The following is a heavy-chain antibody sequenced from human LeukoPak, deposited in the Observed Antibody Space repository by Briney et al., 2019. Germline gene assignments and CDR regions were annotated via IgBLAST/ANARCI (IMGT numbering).Heavy chain of an antibody. CDR3: ARVGLLWFGESISSGWFDP. V-gene: IGHV4-4*02. D-gene: IGHD3-10*01. CDR1: GGSISSTNW. Sequence: SGTLSLTCAVSGGSISSTNWWSWVRQPPGKGLEWIGEIYHSGSTNYNPSLKSRVTISVDKSKNQFSLKLSSVTAADTAVYYCARVGLLWFGESISSGWFDPWGQGTLVTVSS. CDR2: IYHSGST. J-gene: IGHJ5*02.